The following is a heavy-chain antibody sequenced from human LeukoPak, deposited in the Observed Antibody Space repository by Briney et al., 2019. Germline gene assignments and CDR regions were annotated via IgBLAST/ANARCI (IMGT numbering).Heavy chain of an antibody. Sequence: ASVKVSFKASGYTFTSYGISWVRQAPGQGLEWMGWISAYNGNTNYEQKLQGRVTMTTDTSTSTAYMELRSLRSDDTAVYYCARYIVLMVYDENYYMDVWGKGTTVTVSS. V-gene: IGHV1-18*01. CDR3: ARYIVLMVYDENYYMDV. CDR2: ISAYNGNT. CDR1: GYTFTSYG. J-gene: IGHJ6*03. D-gene: IGHD2-8*01.